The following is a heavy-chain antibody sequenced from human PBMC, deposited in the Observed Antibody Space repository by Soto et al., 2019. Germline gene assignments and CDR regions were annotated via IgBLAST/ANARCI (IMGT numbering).Heavy chain of an antibody. V-gene: IGHV3-66*01. D-gene: IGHD1-7*01. CDR2: IYSGGST. J-gene: IGHJ6*02. Sequence: GGSLRLSCAASGFTVSSNYMSWVRQAPGKGLEWVSVIYSGGSTYYADSVKGRFTISRDNSKNTLYLQMNSLRAEDTAVYYCARDRRTTDGGIDYYYYGMDVWGQGTTVTVSS. CDR1: GFTVSSNY. CDR3: ARDRRTTDGGIDYYYYGMDV.